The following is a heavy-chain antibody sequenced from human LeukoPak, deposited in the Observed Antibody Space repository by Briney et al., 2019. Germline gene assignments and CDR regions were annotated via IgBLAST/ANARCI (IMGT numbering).Heavy chain of an antibody. CDR1: GLTFDDYG. V-gene: IGHV3-20*04. D-gene: IGHD6-13*01. CDR3: AREGYSSSWYIPTPAYYFDY. CDR2: INWNGGST. J-gene: IGHJ4*02. Sequence: GGSLRLSCAASGLTFDDYGMSWVRQAPGKGLEWVSGINWNGGSTGYADSVKGRFTISRDNAKNSLYLQMNSLRAEDTALYYCAREGYSSSWYIPTPAYYFDYWGQGTLVTVSS.